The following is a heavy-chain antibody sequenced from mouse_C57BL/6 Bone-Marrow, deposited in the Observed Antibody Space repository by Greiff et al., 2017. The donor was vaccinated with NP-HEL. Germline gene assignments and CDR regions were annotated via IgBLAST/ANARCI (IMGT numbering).Heavy chain of an antibody. Sequence: QVQLKESGAELVKPGASVKISCKASGYAFSSYWMNWVKQRPGKGLEWIGQIYPGDGDTNYNGKFKGKATLTADKSSSTAYMQLSSLTSEYSAVYFCARSYDGYYPPYAMDYWGQGTSVTVSS. CDR2: IYPGDGDT. CDR3: ARSYDGYYPPYAMDY. J-gene: IGHJ4*01. CDR1: GYAFSSYW. D-gene: IGHD2-3*01. V-gene: IGHV1-80*01.